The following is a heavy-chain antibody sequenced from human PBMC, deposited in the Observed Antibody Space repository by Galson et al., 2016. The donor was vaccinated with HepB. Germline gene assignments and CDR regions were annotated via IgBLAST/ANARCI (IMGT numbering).Heavy chain of an antibody. V-gene: IGHV4-34*01. CDR3: ARVTLTTGLADS. D-gene: IGHD4-11*01. Sequence: SETLSPTCAVYNGSFNDDYWSWFRQPQGKGMEWIGAINRRGNTKNNPSLKGRFSISLDMSKKEVSLQLTSVTAADTAIYYCARVTLTTGLADSWGQGILVSVSS. CDR1: NGSFNDDY. J-gene: IGHJ4*02. CDR2: INRRGNT.